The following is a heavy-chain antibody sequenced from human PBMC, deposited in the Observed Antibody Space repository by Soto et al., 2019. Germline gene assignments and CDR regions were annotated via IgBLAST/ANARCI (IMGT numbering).Heavy chain of an antibody. CDR2: ISVYSGNT. V-gene: IGHV1-18*01. CDR1: GCNFVTYG. CDR3: ARNTPFFESSGSADY. Sequence: ASVKVSCKTSGCNFVTYGITWVRQAPGQGLEWMGWISVYSGNTHYAQKFHDRVTLTTDTSTTTAYMDLRNLTSDDSAFYYCARNTPFFESSGSADYWGQGTLVTVSS. J-gene: IGHJ4*02. D-gene: IGHD3-22*01.